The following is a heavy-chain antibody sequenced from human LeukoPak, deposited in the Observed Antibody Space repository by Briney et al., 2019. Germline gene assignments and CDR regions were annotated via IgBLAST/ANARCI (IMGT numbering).Heavy chain of an antibody. CDR2: INPNSGGT. V-gene: IGHV1-2*02. CDR3: AREEVIAGMDV. D-gene: IGHD2-21*01. CDR1: GYTFSGYY. J-gene: IGHJ6*02. Sequence: ASVKVPCKASGYTFSGYYMHWMRQAPGQGLEWMGWINPNSGGTNYAQKFQGRVTMTRDTSISTAYMELSRLRSDDTAVYYCAREEVIAGMDVWGQGTTVTVSS.